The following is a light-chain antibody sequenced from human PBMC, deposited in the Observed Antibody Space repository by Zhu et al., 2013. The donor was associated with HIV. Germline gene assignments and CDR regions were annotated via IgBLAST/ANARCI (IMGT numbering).Light chain of an antibody. CDR2: EVN. V-gene: IGLV2-14*01. Sequence: QSALTQPASVSGSPGQSITISCTGTSSDVGGYKYVSWYQQHPGTAPKLMIYEVNNRPSGVSSRFSGSKSGNTASLIISGLQAEDEADYYCSSYTSSSPVVFGGGTKLTVL. J-gene: IGLJ2*01. CDR1: SSDVGGYKY. CDR3: SSYTSSSPVV.